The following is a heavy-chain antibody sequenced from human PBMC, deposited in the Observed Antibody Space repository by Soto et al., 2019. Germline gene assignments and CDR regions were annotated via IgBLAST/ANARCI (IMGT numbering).Heavy chain of an antibody. V-gene: IGHV1-8*01. CDR1: GYTFTSYD. Sequence: QVQLVQSGAEVKKPGASVKVSCKASGYTFTSYDINWVRQATGQGLEWMGWMNPNSGNTGYAQKFQGRVTMTRXXSXSXVYRELSSLRSEDTAVYYCARAAWGRGDYYYYGMDVWGQGTTVTVSS. D-gene: IGHD3-10*01. CDR3: ARAAWGRGDYYYYGMDV. J-gene: IGHJ6*02. CDR2: MNPNSGNT.